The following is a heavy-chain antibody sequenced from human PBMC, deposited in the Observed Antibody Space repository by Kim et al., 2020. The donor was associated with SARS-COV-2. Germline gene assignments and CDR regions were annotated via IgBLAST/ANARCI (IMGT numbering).Heavy chain of an antibody. CDR1: GFTFDDYT. CDR2: ISWDGGST. V-gene: IGHV3-43*01. J-gene: IGHJ4*02. Sequence: GGSLRLSCAASGFTFDDYTMHWVRQAPGKGLEWVSLISWDGGSTYYADSVKGRFTISRDNSKNSLYLQMNSLRTEDTAVYYCAKDMGGDYGLDYWGQGTLVPVST. CDR3: AKDMGGDYGLDY. D-gene: IGHD4-17*01.